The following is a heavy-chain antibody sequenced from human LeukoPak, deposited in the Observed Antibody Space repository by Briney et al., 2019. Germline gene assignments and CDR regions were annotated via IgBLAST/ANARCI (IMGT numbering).Heavy chain of an antibody. V-gene: IGHV4-59*01. CDR1: GGSISSYY. D-gene: IGHD3-10*01. J-gene: IGHJ4*02. CDR3: ARGRGLLWFGESLIPYYFDY. Sequence: PSETLSLTCTVPGGSISSYYWSWIRQPPGKGLEWIGYIYYSGSTNYNPSLKSRVTISVDTSKNQFSLKLSSVTAADTAVYYCARGRGLLWFGESLIPYYFDYWGQGTLVTVSS. CDR2: IYYSGST.